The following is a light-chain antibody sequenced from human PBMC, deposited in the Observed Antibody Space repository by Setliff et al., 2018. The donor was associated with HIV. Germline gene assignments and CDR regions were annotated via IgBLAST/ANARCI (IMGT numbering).Light chain of an antibody. J-gene: IGLJ1*01. CDR3: SSYAVTNTLP. V-gene: IGLV2-14*01. CDR1: TSDVGGYSH. CDR2: EVS. Sequence: QSALTQPASVSGSPGQSITTACPGTTSDVGGYSHVPWSQQHPGKPPKLIIYEVSNRPSGVSNRFSGSKSGNTASLTISGFQAEDEADYYCSSYAVTNTLPFGTGTKVTVL.